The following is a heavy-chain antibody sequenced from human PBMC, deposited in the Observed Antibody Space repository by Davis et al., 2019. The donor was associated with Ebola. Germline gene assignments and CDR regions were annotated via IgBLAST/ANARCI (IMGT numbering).Heavy chain of an antibody. J-gene: IGHJ5*02. CDR3: ARGGKQQLLVFHLQNFDP. D-gene: IGHD6-13*01. CDR1: GYTFTGYY. V-gene: IGHV1-2*06. Sequence: ASVKVSCKASGYTFTGYYMHWVRQAPGQGLEWMGRINPNSGGTNYAQKFQGRVTMTRDTSISTAYMELSRLRSDDTAVYYCARGGKQQLLVFHLQNFDPWGQGTLVTVSS. CDR2: INPNSGGT.